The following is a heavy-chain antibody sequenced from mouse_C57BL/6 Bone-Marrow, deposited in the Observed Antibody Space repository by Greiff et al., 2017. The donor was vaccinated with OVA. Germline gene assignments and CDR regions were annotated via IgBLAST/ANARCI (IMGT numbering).Heavy chain of an antibody. V-gene: IGHV6-3*01. CDR3: TDYYGSSWGFDY. D-gene: IGHD1-1*01. CDR2: IRLKSDNYAT. Sequence: EVKVEESGGGLVQPGGSMKLSCVASGFTFSNYWMNWVRQSPEKGLEWVAQIRLKSDNYATHYAESVKGRFTISRDDSKSSVYLQMNNLRAEDTGIYYCTDYYGSSWGFDYWGQGTTLTVSS. CDR1: GFTFSNYW. J-gene: IGHJ2*01.